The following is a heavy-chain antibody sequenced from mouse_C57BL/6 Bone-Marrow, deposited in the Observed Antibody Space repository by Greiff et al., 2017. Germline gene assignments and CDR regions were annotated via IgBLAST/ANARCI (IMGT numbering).Heavy chain of an antibody. J-gene: IGHJ2*01. CDR2: IDPENGDT. D-gene: IGHD2-4*01. CDR1: GFNIKDDY. CDR3: TLYDYEDFDY. V-gene: IGHV14-4*01. Sequence: VQLQQSGAELVRPGASVKLSCTASGFNIKDDYMHWVKQRPEQGLEWIGWIDPENGDTEYASKFQGKATITADTSSNTAYLQLSSLTSEDTAVYYGTLYDYEDFDYWGQGTTLTVSS.